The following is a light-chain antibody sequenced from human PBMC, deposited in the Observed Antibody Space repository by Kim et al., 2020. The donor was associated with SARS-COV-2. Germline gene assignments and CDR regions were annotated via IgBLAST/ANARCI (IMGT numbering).Light chain of an antibody. V-gene: IGKV3-11*01. CDR1: QSVSSY. J-gene: IGKJ4*01. CDR3: QQRSNWPPLT. Sequence: EIVLTQSPATLSLSPGERATLSCRASQSVSSYFAWYQQKPGQAPSLLLYDASTSATGIPARFSGSGAGTDVTITISSREPEDFAVDYCQQRSNWPPLTFGGGTKVDIK. CDR2: DAS.